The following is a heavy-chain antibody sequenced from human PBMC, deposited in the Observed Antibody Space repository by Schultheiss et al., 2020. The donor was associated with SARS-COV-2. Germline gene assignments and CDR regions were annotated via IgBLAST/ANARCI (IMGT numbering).Heavy chain of an antibody. CDR3: AKGYYYDSSGYYTRHNRIYP. V-gene: IGHV6-1*01. D-gene: IGHD3-22*01. Sequence: SETLSLTCAISGDSVSSNSAAWNWIRQSPSRGLEWLGRTYYRSKWYNDYAVSVKSRITINPDTSKNQFSLQLNSVTPEDTAVYYCAKGYYYDSSGYYTRHNRIYPWAQGTVITVAS. J-gene: IGHJ5*02. CDR2: TYYRSKWYN. CDR1: GDSVSSNSAA.